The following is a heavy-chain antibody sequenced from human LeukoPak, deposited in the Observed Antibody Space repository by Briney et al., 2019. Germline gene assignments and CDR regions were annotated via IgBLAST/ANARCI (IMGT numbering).Heavy chain of an antibody. V-gene: IGHV3-30*02. D-gene: IGHD3-10*01. CDR3: AKDAGSYSFDY. J-gene: IGHJ4*02. Sequence: GGSLRLSCTASGFTFSSYGMHWVRQAPGKGLEWVTFIRYDGSNKYYADSVKGRFTISRDSSKNTLYLQMIRLRAEDTAVYYCAKDAGSYSFDYWGQGTLVTASS. CDR2: IRYDGSNK. CDR1: GFTFSSYG.